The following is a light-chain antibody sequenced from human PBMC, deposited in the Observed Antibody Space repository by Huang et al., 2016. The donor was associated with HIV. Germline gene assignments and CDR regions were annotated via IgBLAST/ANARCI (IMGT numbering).Light chain of an antibody. CDR3: QQYDSLPRT. J-gene: IGKJ3*01. CDR2: DAA. CDR1: RHIYSY. Sequence: DIQMTQSPSSLSASIGARVTITCRASRHIYSYLNWYEHRPGKAPKLLIYDAANLEVGVPSRFSGSGSGRNFTLIISSLQPEDFATDYCQQYDSLPRTFGPGTKV. V-gene: IGKV1-33*01.